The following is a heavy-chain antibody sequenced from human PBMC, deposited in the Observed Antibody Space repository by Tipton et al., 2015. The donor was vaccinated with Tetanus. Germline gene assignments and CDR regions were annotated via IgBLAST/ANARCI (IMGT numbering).Heavy chain of an antibody. CDR2: IYPGDPDT. CDR1: GYIFNNYW. Sequence: QLVQSGGEVKKPGESLKISCKGSGYIFNNYWIGWVRQKPGKGLEWMGIIYPGDPDTRYSPSFQGQVTISVDKFTNTAYLQWSSLKASDTSMFYCARAHCTDGVCNFDFWGQGALVTVAS. CDR3: ARAHCTDGVCNFDF. J-gene: IGHJ4*02. D-gene: IGHD2-8*01. V-gene: IGHV5-51*01.